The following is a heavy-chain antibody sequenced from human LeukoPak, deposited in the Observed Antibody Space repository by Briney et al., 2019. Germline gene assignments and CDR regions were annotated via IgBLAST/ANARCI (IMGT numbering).Heavy chain of an antibody. J-gene: IGHJ4*02. Sequence: GGSLRLSCAASGFTSSSYAMSWVRQAPGKGLEWVSAISGSGDSTFYADSVKGRFTISRDNSKNTLYLQMNSLRAEDTAVYYCTRDPTSRYSSTWYMNFDYWGQGTLVTVSS. CDR2: ISGSGDST. D-gene: IGHD6-13*01. V-gene: IGHV3-23*01. CDR3: TRDPTSRYSSTWYMNFDY. CDR1: GFTSSSYA.